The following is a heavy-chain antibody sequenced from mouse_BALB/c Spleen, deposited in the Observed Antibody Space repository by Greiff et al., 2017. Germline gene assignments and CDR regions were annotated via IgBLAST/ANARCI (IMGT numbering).Heavy chain of an antibody. CDR2: ISNLAYSI. J-gene: IGHJ4*01. V-gene: IGHV5-15*02. CDR1: GFTFSDYG. Sequence: EVKLVESGGGLVQPGGSRKLSCAASGFTFSDYGMAWVRQAPGKGPEWVAFISNLAYSIYYADTVTGRFTISRENAKNTLYLEMSSLRSEDTAMYYCAREGLQSYAMDYWGQGSSVTVSS. CDR3: AREGLQSYAMDY. D-gene: IGHD2-2*01.